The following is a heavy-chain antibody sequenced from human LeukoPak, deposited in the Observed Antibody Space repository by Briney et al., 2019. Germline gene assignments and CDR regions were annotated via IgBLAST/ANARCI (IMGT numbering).Heavy chain of an antibody. CDR1: GFIFSSYA. J-gene: IGHJ3*02. V-gene: IGHV3-23*01. CDR3: ARVAKFQPDAFDI. Sequence: GGSLRLSCAASGFIFSSYAMNWGRQAPGKGLEWVSAISGSGDGTYYADSVKGRFTISRDNAKNSLYLQMNSLRAEDTAVYYCARVAKFQPDAFDIWGQGTMVTVSS. CDR2: ISGSGDGT.